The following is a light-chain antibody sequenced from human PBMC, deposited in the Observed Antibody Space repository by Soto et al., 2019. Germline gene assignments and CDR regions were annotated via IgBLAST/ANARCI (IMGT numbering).Light chain of an antibody. CDR1: QSVSNN. V-gene: IGKV3-15*01. J-gene: IGKJ1*01. CDR2: GAS. CDR3: QQYDSWPPWT. Sequence: IVLTHSPGTLSLSPGEIATLSFRAIQSVSNNYLAWHQQRPGQPPRLLIYGASTRATGIPARFSGSGSGTEFTLTISSLQSEDFAVYYCQQYDSWPPWTVGQGTKVDIK.